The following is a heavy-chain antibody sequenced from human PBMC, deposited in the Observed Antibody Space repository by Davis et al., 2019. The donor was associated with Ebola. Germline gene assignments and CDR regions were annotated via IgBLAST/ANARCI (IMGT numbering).Heavy chain of an antibody. V-gene: IGHV1-18*01. CDR2: ISAYNGNT. D-gene: IGHD2-21*01. CDR1: GYTFTNYH. CDR3: ARDRIALDF. J-gene: IGHJ4*02. Sequence: ASVKVSCKASGYTFTNYHITWVRQAPGQGLEWIGMISAYNGNTIYAQKLQGRVTMTTDTSTTTAYMELRSLGFDDTAVYYCARDRIALDFWGQGTLVTVSS.